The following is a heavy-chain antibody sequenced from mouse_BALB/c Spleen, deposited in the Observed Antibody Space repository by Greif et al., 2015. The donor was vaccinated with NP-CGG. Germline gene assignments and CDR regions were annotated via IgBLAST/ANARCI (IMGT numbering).Heavy chain of an antibody. CDR3: ARFDGYYPYAMDY. Sequence: DLVKPGASVKLSCKASGYTFTSYWINWIKQRPGQGLEWIGRIAPGSGSSYYNEMFKGKATLTVDTSSSTAYIQLSSLSSEDSAVYFCARFDGYYPYAMDYWGQGTSVTVSS. CDR1: GYTFTSYW. J-gene: IGHJ4*01. D-gene: IGHD2-3*01. V-gene: IGHV1S41*01. CDR2: IAPGSGSS.